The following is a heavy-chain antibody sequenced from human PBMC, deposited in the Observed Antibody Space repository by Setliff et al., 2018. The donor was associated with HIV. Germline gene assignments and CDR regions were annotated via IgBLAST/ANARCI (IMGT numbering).Heavy chain of an antibody. CDR1: GFTFSGSA. Sequence: LRLSCSASGFTFSGSALHWVRQASGKGLEWVGRIKTKPNSYATAHAESVKGRFTISRDDSQNTLYLQMNSLKAEDTAVYYCARAYNVYDYRFDSSGYDYWGQGTLVTVSS. CDR2: IKTKPNSYAT. CDR3: ARAYNVYDYRFDSSGYDY. J-gene: IGHJ4*02. V-gene: IGHV3-73*01. D-gene: IGHD3-22*01.